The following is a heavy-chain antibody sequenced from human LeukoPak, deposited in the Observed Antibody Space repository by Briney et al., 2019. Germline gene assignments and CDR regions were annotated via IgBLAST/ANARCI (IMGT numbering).Heavy chain of an antibody. CDR3: ARCIAVAGTPLDY. V-gene: IGHV4-34*01. Sequence: KPSETLSLTCAVYGGSFSDYYWSWIHQPPGKGLEWIGEINPSGNTNYNPSLKSRVTISVDTSKNQFSLKLSSVTAADTAIYYCARCIAVAGTPLDYWGQGTLVTVSS. J-gene: IGHJ4*02. CDR2: INPSGNT. D-gene: IGHD6-19*01. CDR1: GGSFSDYY.